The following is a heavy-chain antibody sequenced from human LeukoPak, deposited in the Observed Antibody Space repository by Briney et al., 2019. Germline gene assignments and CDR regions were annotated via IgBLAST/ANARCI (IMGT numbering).Heavy chain of an antibody. J-gene: IGHJ6*02. D-gene: IGHD3-3*01. CDR3: ARHQRYYDFWSGYSNRYGMDV. CDR2: IYPGNSDT. Sequence: GESLKISCKGSGYSFTNYWIGWVRQMPGKGLEWMGIIYPGNSDTRYSPSFQGQVTISADKSISTAYLQWSSLKASDTAMYYCARHQRYYDFWSGYSNRYGMDVWGQGTTVTVSS. V-gene: IGHV5-51*01. CDR1: GYSFTNYW.